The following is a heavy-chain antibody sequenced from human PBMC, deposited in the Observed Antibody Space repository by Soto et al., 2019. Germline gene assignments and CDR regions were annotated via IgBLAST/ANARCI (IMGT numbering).Heavy chain of an antibody. CDR1: GFTFSSYA. CDR3: AKAPSYCGGDCDYYFDY. D-gene: IGHD2-21*02. J-gene: IGHJ4*02. V-gene: IGHV3-23*01. Sequence: GGSLRLSCAASGFTFSSYAMSWVRQAPGKGLEWVSGISRSGGSTYFADSVKGRFTISRDNSKNTLYLQMNSLRADDTAVYYCAKAPSYCGGDCDYYFDYWGQGTLVTVSS. CDR2: ISRSGGST.